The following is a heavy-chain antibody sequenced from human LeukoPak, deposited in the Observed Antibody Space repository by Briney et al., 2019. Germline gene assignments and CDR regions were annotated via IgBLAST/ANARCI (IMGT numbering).Heavy chain of an antibody. CDR2: IRYDGSNK. Sequence: PGGSLRLSCAASGFTVSSNYMSWVRQAPGKGLEWVAFIRYDGSNKYYADSVKGRFTISRDNSKNTLYLQMNSLRAEDTAVYYCAKEVDIVVVPAAPPDYWGQGTLVTVSS. J-gene: IGHJ4*02. CDR1: GFTVSSNY. D-gene: IGHD2-2*01. V-gene: IGHV3-30*02. CDR3: AKEVDIVVVPAAPPDY.